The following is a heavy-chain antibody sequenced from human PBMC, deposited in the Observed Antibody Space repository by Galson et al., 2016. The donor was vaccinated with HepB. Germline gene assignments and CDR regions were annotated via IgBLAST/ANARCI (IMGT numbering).Heavy chain of an antibody. V-gene: IGHV3-30*03. Sequence: SLRLSCAASGFTFSSYGMHWVRQAPGKGLEWVSVISYDGSNKYYAGSVKGRFTIKKNTLKNQVVLTLTNMDPGDTATYFCVAQIQTTSPSGDVWGNGTTVIVSA. CDR1: GFTFSSYG. CDR3: VAQIQTTSPSGDV. J-gene: IGHJ6*04. CDR2: ISYDGSNK. D-gene: IGHD1-14*01.